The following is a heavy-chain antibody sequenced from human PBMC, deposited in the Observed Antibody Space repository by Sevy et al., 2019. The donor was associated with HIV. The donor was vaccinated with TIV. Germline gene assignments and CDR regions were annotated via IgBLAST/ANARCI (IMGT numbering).Heavy chain of an antibody. V-gene: IGHV3-23*01. CDR1: GFTFSSYA. CDR2: IGGSGGST. CDR3: AKQGYCSSTSCYVNYYYYMDV. Sequence: GGSLRLSCAASGFTFSSYAMSWVRQAPGKGLEWVSAIGGSGGSTYYADSVKGRFTISRDNSKNTLYLQMNSLRAEDTAVYYCAKQGYCSSTSCYVNYYYYMDVWGKGTTVTVSS. J-gene: IGHJ6*03. D-gene: IGHD2-2*01.